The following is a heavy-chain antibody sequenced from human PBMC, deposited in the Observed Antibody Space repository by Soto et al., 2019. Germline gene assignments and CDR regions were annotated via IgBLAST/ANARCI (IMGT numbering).Heavy chain of an antibody. CDR2: IYSGGST. D-gene: IGHD5-12*01. Sequence: GGSLRLSCAASGFTVSSNYMSWVRQAPGKGLEWVSVIYSGGSTYYADSVKGRFTISRDNSKNTLYLQMNSLRAEDTAVYYCARVVPGYDRGDWFDPWGQGTLVTVSS. V-gene: IGHV3-66*01. J-gene: IGHJ5*02. CDR1: GFTVSSNY. CDR3: ARVVPGYDRGDWFDP.